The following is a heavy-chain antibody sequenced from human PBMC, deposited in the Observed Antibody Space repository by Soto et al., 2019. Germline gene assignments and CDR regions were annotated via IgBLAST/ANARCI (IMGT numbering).Heavy chain of an antibody. D-gene: IGHD6-6*01. CDR3: ARQKGLVGAFDI. V-gene: IGHV5-51*01. J-gene: IGHJ3*02. CDR1: GYSFTSYW. Sequence: GASLKISCRGSGYSFTSYWIVLVRQMPGKGLEWMGIIYPGDSDTRYSPSFQGQVTISADKSISTAYLQRSSLKASDTAMYYCARQKGLVGAFDIWGQGKRVTVS. CDR2: IYPGDSDT.